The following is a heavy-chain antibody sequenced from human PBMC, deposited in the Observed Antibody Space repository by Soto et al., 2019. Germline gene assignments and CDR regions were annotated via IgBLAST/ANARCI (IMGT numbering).Heavy chain of an antibody. CDR2: IYYSGST. CDR1: GGSISSSSYY. V-gene: IGHV4-39*01. J-gene: IGHJ4*02. D-gene: IGHD6-19*01. CDR3: ARRPYGQWLSHFDY. Sequence: SETLSLTCTVSGGSISSSSYYWGWIRQPPGKGLEWIGSIYYSGSTYYNPSLKSRVTISVDTSKNQFSLKLSSVTAADTAVYYCARRPYGQWLSHFDYWGQGTLVTVSS.